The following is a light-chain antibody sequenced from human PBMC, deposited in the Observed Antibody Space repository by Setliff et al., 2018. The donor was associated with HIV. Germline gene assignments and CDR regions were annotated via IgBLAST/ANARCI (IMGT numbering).Light chain of an antibody. CDR3: GSCTTTSPCA. CDR1: SNDVGAYNY. J-gene: IGLJ1*01. V-gene: IGLV2-14*03. CDR2: DLS. Sequence: SALAQPASVSGSPGQSVTISCTGTSNDVGAYNYVSWYQQHADKAPKLLMYDLSNRPSGVSDRFSGSRSGNTASLTISGLQTEDEADYYCGSCTTTSPCAFGTGTKVTVL.